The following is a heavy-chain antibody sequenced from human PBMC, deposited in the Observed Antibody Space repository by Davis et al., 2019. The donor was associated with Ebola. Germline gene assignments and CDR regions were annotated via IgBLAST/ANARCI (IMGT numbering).Heavy chain of an antibody. J-gene: IGHJ4*02. CDR1: GFTFSSYG. Sequence: GESLKISCAASGFTFSSYGMHWVRQAPGKGLEWVAVISYDGSNKYYADSVKGRFTISRENAKNSLYLQMNSLRAGDTAVYYCARSTNNYFDYWGQGTLVTVSS. D-gene: IGHD2-2*01. CDR3: ARSTNNYFDY. CDR2: ISYDGSNK. V-gene: IGHV3-30*03.